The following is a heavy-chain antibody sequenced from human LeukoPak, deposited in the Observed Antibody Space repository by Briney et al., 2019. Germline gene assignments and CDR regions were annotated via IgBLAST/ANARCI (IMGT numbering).Heavy chain of an antibody. V-gene: IGHV3-48*03. J-gene: IGHJ4*02. Sequence: GGSLRLSCAASGLTFSSYEMNWVRQAPGKGLEWVSYISSSGNTKYYADSVKGRFTISRDDAKNSLYLQMNSLRAEDTAVYYCARDDSGAGGTPVLAYWGQGTLVTVSS. D-gene: IGHD6-13*01. CDR3: ARDDSGAGGTPVLAY. CDR1: GLTFSSYE. CDR2: ISSSGNTK.